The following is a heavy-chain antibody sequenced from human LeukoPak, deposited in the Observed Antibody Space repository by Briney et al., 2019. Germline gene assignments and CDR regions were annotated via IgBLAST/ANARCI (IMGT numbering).Heavy chain of an antibody. D-gene: IGHD5-12*01. CDR2: INTDGSST. CDR3: ASARVATAPFDY. Sequence: PGGSLRLSCAASGFTFSSYWMHWVRQAPGKGLVWVSRINTDGSSTSYADPVKGRFTISRDNAKNTLYLQMNSLRAEDTAVYYCASARVATAPFDYWGQGTLVTVSS. J-gene: IGHJ4*02. CDR1: GFTFSSYW. V-gene: IGHV3-74*01.